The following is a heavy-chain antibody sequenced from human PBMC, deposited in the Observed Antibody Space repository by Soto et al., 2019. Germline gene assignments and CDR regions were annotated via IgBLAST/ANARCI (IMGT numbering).Heavy chain of an antibody. CDR2: IRGSGGGT. CDR3: AKDYVVMFGGPIGS. Sequence: EVQLLESGGGLVQPGGSLRLSCSASGFKFSTYAMSWVRQAPGKGLEWVSTIRGSGGGTSYADSVKGRFTISRDNAKNTLWMRMSSLGVEDTALHYCAKDYVVMFGGPIGSWGPGTLVSVSS. V-gene: IGHV3-23*01. CDR1: GFKFSTYA. D-gene: IGHD3-16*01. J-gene: IGHJ5*02.